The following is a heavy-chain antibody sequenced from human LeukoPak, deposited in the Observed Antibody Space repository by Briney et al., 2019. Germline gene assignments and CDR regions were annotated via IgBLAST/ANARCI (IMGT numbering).Heavy chain of an antibody. V-gene: IGHV3-7*01. J-gene: IGHJ3*01. D-gene: IGHD4-17*01. CDR1: VFTFSSHW. CDR2: IMQDGSEK. Sequence: GGSLRLSCIASVFTFSSHWMNWVRQAPGKGLEWVANIMQDGSEKYYVDSVKGRFIISRDNAKNSLYLQMNSLRAEDTAVYYCARESTKYGAYVSGFDFWGQGTMVTVSS. CDR3: ARESTKYGAYVSGFDF.